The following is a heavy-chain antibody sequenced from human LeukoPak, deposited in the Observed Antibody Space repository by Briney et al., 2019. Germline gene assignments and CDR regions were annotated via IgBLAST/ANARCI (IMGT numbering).Heavy chain of an antibody. J-gene: IGHJ4*02. CDR2: ISRNGVNT. CDR1: GFTFSNFG. CDR3: AKSRGTSRPTPYYFDY. D-gene: IGHD1-14*01. Sequence: GGSLRLSCAASGFTFSNFGMNWVRQAPGKGLEWVSAISRNGVNTYYADSVKGRFTISRDNSKNTLYLQMNSLRAEDTAVYYCAKSRGTSRPTPYYFDYWGQGTLVTVSS. V-gene: IGHV3-23*01.